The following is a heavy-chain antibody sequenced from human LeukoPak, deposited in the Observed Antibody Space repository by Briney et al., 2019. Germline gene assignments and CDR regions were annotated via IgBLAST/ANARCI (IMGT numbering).Heavy chain of an antibody. J-gene: IGHJ4*02. CDR3: AKSAYYYDSSGYYYGPYYFDY. V-gene: IGHV3-33*06. CDR1: GFTFSSYG. D-gene: IGHD3-22*01. CDR2: IWYDGSNK. Sequence: GRSLRLSCAASGFTFSSYGMHWVRQAPGKGLEWVAVIWYDGSNKYYADSVKGRFTISRDNSKNTLYLQMNSLRAEDTAVYYCAKSAYYYDSSGYYYGPYYFDYWGQGTLVTVSS.